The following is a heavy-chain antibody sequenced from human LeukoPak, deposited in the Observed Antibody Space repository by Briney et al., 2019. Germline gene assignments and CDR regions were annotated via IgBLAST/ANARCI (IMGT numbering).Heavy chain of an antibody. Sequence: GGSLRLSCAASGFTFSSYEMNWVRQAPGKGLEWVSYISSSGGTIYYADSVKGRLTISRDNAKNSLYLQMNSLRAEDTAVYYCARGGGSYNTYAFDIWGQGTMVTVSS. J-gene: IGHJ3*02. V-gene: IGHV3-48*03. CDR1: GFTFSSYE. CDR2: ISSSGGTI. CDR3: ARGGGSYNTYAFDI. D-gene: IGHD1-26*01.